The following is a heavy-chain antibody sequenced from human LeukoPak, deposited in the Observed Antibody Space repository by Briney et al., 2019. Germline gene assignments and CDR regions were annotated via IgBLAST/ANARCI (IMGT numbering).Heavy chain of an antibody. CDR3: ARGRLNYDILTGYNDAFDI. Sequence: ASVTVSCKASGYTFTSYGISWVRQAPGQGLEWMGWISAYNGNTNYAQKLQGRVTMTTDTSTSTAYMELRSLRSDDTAVYYCARGRLNYDILTGYNDAFDIWGQGTMVTVSS. J-gene: IGHJ3*02. V-gene: IGHV1-18*01. CDR1: GYTFTSYG. CDR2: ISAYNGNT. D-gene: IGHD3-9*01.